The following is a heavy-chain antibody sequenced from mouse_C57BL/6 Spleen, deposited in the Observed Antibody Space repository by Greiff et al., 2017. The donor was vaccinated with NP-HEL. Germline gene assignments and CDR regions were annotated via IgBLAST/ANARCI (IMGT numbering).Heavy chain of an antibody. D-gene: IGHD2-4*01. Sequence: DVHLVESGGGLVKPGGSLKLSCAASGFTFSSYAMSWVRQTPEKRLEWVATISDGGSYTCYPDNVKGRFTISRDNAKNNLYLQMSHLKSEDTAMYYCARDNYYDYDYYAMDYWGQGTSVTVSS. J-gene: IGHJ4*01. CDR3: ARDNYYDYDYYAMDY. CDR2: ISDGGSYT. V-gene: IGHV5-4*01. CDR1: GFTFSSYA.